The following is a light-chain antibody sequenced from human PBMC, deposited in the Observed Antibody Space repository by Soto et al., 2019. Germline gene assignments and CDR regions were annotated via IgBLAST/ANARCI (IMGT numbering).Light chain of an antibody. CDR2: GVS. CDR1: QSVSSNL. Sequence: EIVLTQSPGTLSLSPGERATLSCRASQSVSSNLLAWYQEKPGQAPRLLIYGVSKRATGIPDRFSGSGSGTDFTLTISRLEAEDFAVYYCRQYGTSLGFPVGVGTKVDIK. CDR3: RQYGTSLGFP. J-gene: IGKJ4*01. V-gene: IGKV3-20*01.